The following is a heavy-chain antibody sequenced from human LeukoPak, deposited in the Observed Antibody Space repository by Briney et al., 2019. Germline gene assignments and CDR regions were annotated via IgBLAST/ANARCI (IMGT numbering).Heavy chain of an antibody. V-gene: IGHV4-59*01. D-gene: IGHD6-19*01. CDR3: ARGNGWYYY. CDR2: IYYSGGT. Sequence: PSETLSLTCTVSGGSISSYCWSWVRQPPGKGLEWIGYIYYSGGTNYNPSLKSRVTISVDTSKNQFSLKLRSVTAADTAVYFCARGNGWYYYWGQGTLVTVSS. J-gene: IGHJ4*02. CDR1: GGSISSYC.